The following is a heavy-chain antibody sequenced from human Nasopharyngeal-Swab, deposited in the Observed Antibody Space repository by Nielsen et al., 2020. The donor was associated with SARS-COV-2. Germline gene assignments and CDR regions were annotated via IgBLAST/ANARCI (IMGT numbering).Heavy chain of an antibody. V-gene: IGHV1-69*13. CDR3: ASANPTSDIVVVPAAKYYYYYYMDV. CDR2: IIPIFGAA. CDR1: GGTFSSYA. J-gene: IGHJ6*03. D-gene: IGHD2-2*01. Sequence: SVKVSCKASGGTFSSYAISWVRQAPGQGLEWMGGIIPIFGAANYAQKFQGRVTITADESTSSAYMELSSLRSEDTAVYYCASANPTSDIVVVPAAKYYYYYYMDVWGKGTTVTVSS.